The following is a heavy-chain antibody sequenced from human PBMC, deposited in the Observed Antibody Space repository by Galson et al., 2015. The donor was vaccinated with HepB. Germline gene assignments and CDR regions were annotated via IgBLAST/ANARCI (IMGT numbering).Heavy chain of an antibody. V-gene: IGHV3-30*18. CDR2: ISYDGSNR. J-gene: IGHJ2*01. CDR1: GFTFSSYG. D-gene: IGHD1-1*01. CDR3: AKGGHDWNQRGWYFDL. Sequence: SLRLSCAASGFTFSSYGMYWVRQAPGKGLEWVAVISYDGSNRYYADSVKGRFTISRHNFKNTLYLQMNSLRAEDTAVYYCAKGGHDWNQRGWYFDLWGRGTLLTVSS.